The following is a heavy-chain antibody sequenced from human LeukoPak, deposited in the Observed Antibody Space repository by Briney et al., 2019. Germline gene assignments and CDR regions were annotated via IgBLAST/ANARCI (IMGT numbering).Heavy chain of an antibody. Sequence: ASVKVSCKVSGYTLTELSMHWVRQAPGKGLEWMGGFDPEDGETIYAQKFQGRVTMTEDTSTDTAYMELSSLRSEDTAVYYCATGGILGSGPIFDHWGQGTLVTVSS. CDR3: ATGGILGSGPIFDH. D-gene: IGHD2-21*01. V-gene: IGHV1-24*01. CDR2: FDPEDGET. CDR1: GYTLTELS. J-gene: IGHJ4*02.